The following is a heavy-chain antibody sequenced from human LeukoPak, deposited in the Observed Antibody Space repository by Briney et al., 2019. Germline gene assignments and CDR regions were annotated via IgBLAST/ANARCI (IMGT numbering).Heavy chain of an antibody. CDR1: GVSISSGGYY. CDR3: ARGTHHYFDY. D-gene: IGHD3/OR15-3a*01. J-gene: IGHJ4*02. CDR2: IYYSGST. V-gene: IGHV4-31*03. Sequence: SQTLSLTCTVSGVSISSGGYYWNWIRQHPGKGLEWIGYIYYSGSTYYNPSLKSRVTISVDTSKNQFSLKLSSVTAADTAVYYCARGTHHYFDYWGQGTLVTVSS.